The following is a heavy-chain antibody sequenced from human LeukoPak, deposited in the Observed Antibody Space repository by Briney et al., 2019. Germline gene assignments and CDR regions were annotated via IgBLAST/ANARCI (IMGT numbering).Heavy chain of an antibody. CDR1: EFTFSSYS. D-gene: IGHD6-19*01. CDR3: ASAQYSSGWYGYYYYGMDV. V-gene: IGHV3-21*01. J-gene: IGHJ6*02. Sequence: GGSLRLSCAASEFTFSSYSMNWVRQAPGKGLEWVSSISSSSSYIYYADSVKGRFTISRDNAKNSLYLQMNSLRAEDTAVYYCASAQYSSGWYGYYYYGMDVWGQGTTVTVSS. CDR2: ISSSSSYI.